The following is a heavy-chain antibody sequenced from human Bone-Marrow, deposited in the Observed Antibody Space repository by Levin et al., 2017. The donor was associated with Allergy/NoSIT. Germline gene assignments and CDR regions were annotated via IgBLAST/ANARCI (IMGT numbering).Heavy chain of an antibody. Sequence: SETLSLTCTVSSASISSYYWSWIRQPAGKALEWIGRISTTGTIHYNPSLKSRVTVSVDTSRNQFSLRLTSVTAADTAVYYCARETGGGRPFDYWGQGTPVTVSS. J-gene: IGHJ4*02. V-gene: IGHV4-4*07. D-gene: IGHD1-14*01. CDR2: ISTTGTI. CDR3: ARETGGGRPFDY. CDR1: SASISSYY.